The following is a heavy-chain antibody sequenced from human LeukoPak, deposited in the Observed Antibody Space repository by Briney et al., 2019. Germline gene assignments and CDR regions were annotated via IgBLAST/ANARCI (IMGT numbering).Heavy chain of an antibody. Sequence: GTSLRLSCAASGFTFSSYGMHWVRQAPGKGLEWVAVISYDGSNKFYADFVKGRFTISRDNAKNTLNLQMNSLRAEDTAVYYCARDLGQYYDTSDNWFDPWGQGTLVTVSS. CDR1: GFTFSSYG. J-gene: IGHJ5*02. D-gene: IGHD3-22*01. CDR3: ARDLGQYYDTSDNWFDP. CDR2: ISYDGSNK. V-gene: IGHV3-30*03.